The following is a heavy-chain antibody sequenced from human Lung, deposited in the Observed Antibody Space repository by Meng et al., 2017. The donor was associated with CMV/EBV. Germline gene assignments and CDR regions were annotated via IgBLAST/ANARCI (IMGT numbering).Heavy chain of an antibody. Sequence: GGSXRLXCAVSGINSNTYWMHWVRQVPGKGLVWLSRIYSDGISTRYADSVKGRFTISRDNTKSTLHLQMNGLRAEDTAVYYCAREPGRGAFDIWGQGTMVTVSS. CDR3: AREPGRGAFDI. CDR1: GINSNTYW. V-gene: IGHV3-74*01. CDR2: IYSDGIST. J-gene: IGHJ3*02. D-gene: IGHD3-10*01.